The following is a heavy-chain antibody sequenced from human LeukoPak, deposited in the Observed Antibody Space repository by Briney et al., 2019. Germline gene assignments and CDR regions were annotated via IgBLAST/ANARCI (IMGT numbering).Heavy chain of an antibody. CDR2: VSGSGSST. CDR1: GFTFSSSG. CDR3: AKHDSGSYAY. D-gene: IGHD3-10*01. V-gene: IGHV3-23*01. J-gene: IGHJ4*02. Sequence: GGSLRLPCVASGFTFSSSGMSWVRQAPGKGLEWVSAVSGSGSSTNYADSVKGRFTISRDNSQNTLYLQMNSLRAEDTAIYYCAKHDSGSYAYWGQGALVTVSS.